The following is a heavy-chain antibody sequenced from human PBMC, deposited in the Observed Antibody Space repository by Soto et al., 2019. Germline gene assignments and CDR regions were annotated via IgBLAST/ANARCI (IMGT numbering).Heavy chain of an antibody. D-gene: IGHD3-10*01. J-gene: IGHJ6*02. Sequence: XSVKVSCKASGYSFTSYAMHWVRQAPGQRLEWMGWINAGNGNTKYSQKFQGRVTITRDTSASTAYMELSSLRSEDAAVYYCARDPINTMVRGPYYYYYGMDVWGQGTTVTVSS. V-gene: IGHV1-3*01. CDR1: GYSFTSYA. CDR3: ARDPINTMVRGPYYYYYGMDV. CDR2: INAGNGNT.